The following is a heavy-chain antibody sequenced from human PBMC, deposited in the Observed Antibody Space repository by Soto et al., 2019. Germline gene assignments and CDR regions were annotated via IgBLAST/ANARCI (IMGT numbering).Heavy chain of an antibody. CDR3: ARDRGRGGSYYIYFYGMDV. V-gene: IGHV1-24*01. CDR2: FDPEDGET. CDR1: GYTLTELS. Sequence: ASVKVSCKVSGYTLTELSMHWVRQAPGKGLERMGGFDPEDGETIYAQKFQGRVTMTRDTSTSTVYMELSSLRSEDTAVYYCARDRGRGGSYYIYFYGMDVWGQGTTVTVSS. J-gene: IGHJ6*02. D-gene: IGHD1-26*01.